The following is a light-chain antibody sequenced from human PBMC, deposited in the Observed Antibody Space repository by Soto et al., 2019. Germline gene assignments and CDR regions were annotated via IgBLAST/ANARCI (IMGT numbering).Light chain of an antibody. CDR2: GAS. J-gene: IGKJ1*01. Sequence: EFVLTQSPGTLSLSPGERATLSCRASQSVSNNYLAWYQQKPGQAPRLLIYGASNWATGIPDRFSGSGSGTDFTLTISRLEPEDFATYYCQHYHSYSEAFGQGTKVDIK. CDR1: QSVSNNY. V-gene: IGKV3-20*01. CDR3: QHYHSYSEA.